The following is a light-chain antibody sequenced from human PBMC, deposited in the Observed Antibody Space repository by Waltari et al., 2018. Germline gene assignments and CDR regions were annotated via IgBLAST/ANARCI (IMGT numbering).Light chain of an antibody. CDR2: SDT. Sequence: SYVLTQPPSVSVAPGETASIACGGNNIGIRSVHWYQQKPGQAPVLVIYSDTDRPSGIPGRFSGSNSGNTATLTISRVEAGDEADYYCQVWDSNNDHAFWVFGGGTNLTVL. V-gene: IGLV3-21*04. CDR3: QVWDSNNDHAFWV. CDR1: NIGIRS. J-gene: IGLJ3*02.